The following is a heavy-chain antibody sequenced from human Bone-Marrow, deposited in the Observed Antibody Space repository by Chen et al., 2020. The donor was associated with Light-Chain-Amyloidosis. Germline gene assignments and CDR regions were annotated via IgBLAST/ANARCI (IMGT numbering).Heavy chain of an antibody. J-gene: IGHJ6*03. Sequence: EGESMESGGGLVQPGGSLRLSCVPSGCTFDKFATAWVGQAPGKGLEWVSLSSGCAVGTTYYADSVQGRFTISRDNSERTLYLQMNSLRAEDTAVYYCARREKPLQVPIGYYYYYMDVWGKGTTVTVSS. CDR1: GCTFDKFA. V-gene: IGHV3-23*01. CDR2: SSGCAVGTT. CDR3: ARREKPLQVPIGYYYYYMDV.